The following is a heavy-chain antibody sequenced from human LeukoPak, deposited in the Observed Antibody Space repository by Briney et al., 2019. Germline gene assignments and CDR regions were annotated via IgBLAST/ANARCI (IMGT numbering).Heavy chain of an antibody. CDR2: INPSGGST. CDR3: ARAGYSDSSGPARAFDI. J-gene: IGHJ3*02. D-gene: IGHD3-22*01. CDR1: GYTFTSYY. Sequence: ASVKVSCKASGYTFTSYYMHWVRQAPGQGLEWMGIINPSGGSTSYAQKFQGRVTMTRDMSTSTVYMELSSLTSEDTAVYYCARAGYSDSSGPARAFDIWGQGTMGTVSS. V-gene: IGHV1-46*01.